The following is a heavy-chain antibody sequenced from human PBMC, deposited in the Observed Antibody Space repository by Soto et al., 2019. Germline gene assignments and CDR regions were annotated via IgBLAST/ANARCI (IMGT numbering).Heavy chain of an antibody. CDR3: ARATSDMNIVADYFDY. J-gene: IGHJ4*02. D-gene: IGHD6-13*01. V-gene: IGHV3-7*01. CDR1: GFTFTSYW. CDR2: IRQDGSEK. Sequence: LRLSCAASGFTFTSYWMGWVRQAPGKGLEWVANIRQDGSEKYYVDSVKGRFTISRGNAKNSLYPQMNSLRAEDTAVYHCARATSDMNIVADYFDYWGQGTLVTVSS.